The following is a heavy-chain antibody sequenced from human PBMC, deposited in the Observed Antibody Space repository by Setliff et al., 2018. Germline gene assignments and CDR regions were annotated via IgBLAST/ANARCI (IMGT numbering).Heavy chain of an antibody. CDR3: VRALAYYYMDV. CDR1: GLTFSSYW. Sequence: GGSLRLSCAASGLTFSSYWMTWVRQAPGKGLEWLANIKQDGSEIYYADSVKGRFTISRDNAKNSLYLQMNSLRAEDTAIYYCVRALAYYYMDVWGKGTTVTVSS. V-gene: IGHV3-7*01. J-gene: IGHJ6*03. CDR2: IKQDGSEI.